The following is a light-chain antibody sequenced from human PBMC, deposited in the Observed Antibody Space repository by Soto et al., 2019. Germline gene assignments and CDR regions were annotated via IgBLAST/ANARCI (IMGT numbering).Light chain of an antibody. Sequence: EIVMTQSPAILSVSPGERVTLSCRASQSVNRNLAWYQQTPGQAPRLLIYGASSRATGTPDRLSGSASGTDFTLTITSLQSEDFAVYYCQQYDNWPWGPFTFGPGTRVDAK. V-gene: IGKV3-15*01. CDR2: GAS. CDR1: QSVNRN. CDR3: QQYDNWPWGPFT. J-gene: IGKJ3*01.